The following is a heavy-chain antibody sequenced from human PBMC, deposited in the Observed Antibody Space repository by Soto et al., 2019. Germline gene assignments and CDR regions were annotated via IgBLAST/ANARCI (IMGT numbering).Heavy chain of an antibody. J-gene: IGHJ4*02. Sequence: QVQLVQSGAEVKKPGASVKVSCKASAYTFTSYYMHWVRQAPGQGLEWMGIINPSGGSTSYARKFHGSVTMTRDTSTSTVYMELSSLRSEDTAVYYCARGGSYLLDYWGQGTLVTVSS. CDR1: AYTFTSYY. CDR3: ARGGSYLLDY. CDR2: INPSGGST. D-gene: IGHD1-26*01. V-gene: IGHV1-46*01.